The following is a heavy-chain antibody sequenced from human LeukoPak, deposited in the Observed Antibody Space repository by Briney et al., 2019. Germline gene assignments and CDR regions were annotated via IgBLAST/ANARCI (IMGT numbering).Heavy chain of an antibody. J-gene: IGHJ6*02. CDR2: ISWNSGSI. V-gene: IGHV3-9*01. CDR1: GFTFSSYA. D-gene: IGHD1-14*01. Sequence: GGSLRLSCAASGFTFSSYAMSWVRQAPGKGLEWVSGISWNSGSIGYADSVKGRFTISRDNAKNSLYLQMNSLRAEDTALYYCAKAPDHGYGMDVWGQGTTVTVSS. CDR3: AKAPDHGYGMDV.